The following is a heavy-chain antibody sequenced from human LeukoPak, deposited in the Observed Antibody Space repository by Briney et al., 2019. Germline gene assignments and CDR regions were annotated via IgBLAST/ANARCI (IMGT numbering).Heavy chain of an antibody. CDR1: GFTVSSNY. V-gene: IGHV3-53*01. D-gene: IGHD6-13*01. CDR2: IYSGGST. CDR3: AREHYSSSFTTYYFDY. Sequence: GGSLRLSCAASGFTVSSNYMSWVRQAPGEGLEWVSVIYSGGSTYYADSVKGRFTISRDNSKNTLYLQMNSLRAEDTAVYYCAREHYSSSFTTYYFDYWGQGTLVTVSS. J-gene: IGHJ4*02.